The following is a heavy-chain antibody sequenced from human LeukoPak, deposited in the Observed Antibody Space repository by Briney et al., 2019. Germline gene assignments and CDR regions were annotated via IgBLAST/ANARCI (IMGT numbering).Heavy chain of an antibody. V-gene: IGHV1-18*01. Sequence: ASVKLSCKASGYTFTSYGISWVRQAPGHGLEWMGWISAYNGNTNYAQKLQGRVTMTTDTSTSTAYMELRSLRSDDTAVYYCASTSYYYGSSGYYNWFDPWGQGTLVAVSS. CDR3: ASTSYYYGSSGYYNWFDP. J-gene: IGHJ5*02. CDR1: GYTFTSYG. CDR2: ISAYNGNT. D-gene: IGHD3-22*01.